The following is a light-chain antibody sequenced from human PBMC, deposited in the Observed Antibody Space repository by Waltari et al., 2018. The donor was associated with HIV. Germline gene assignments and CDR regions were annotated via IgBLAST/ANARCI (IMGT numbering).Light chain of an antibody. CDR3: SSYTSSSTVV. CDR2: EVS. Sequence: QSALTQPASVSGSPGQSITISCPGPSSDVGGYHYVSWYQQHPGKAPKLMIYEVSNRPSGVSNRFSGSKSGNTASLTISGLQAEDEADYYCSSYTSSSTVVFGGGTKLTVL. CDR1: SSDVGGYHY. J-gene: IGLJ2*01. V-gene: IGLV2-14*01.